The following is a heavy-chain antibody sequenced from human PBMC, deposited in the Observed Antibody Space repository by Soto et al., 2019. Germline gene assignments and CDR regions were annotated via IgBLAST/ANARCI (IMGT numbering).Heavy chain of an antibody. CDR1: GGTFSSYT. CDR3: SRAGGYDTGDY. CDR2: IIPILGIA. D-gene: IGHD6-13*01. J-gene: IGHJ4*02. V-gene: IGHV1-69*02. Sequence: QVQLVQSGAEVKKTGSSVKVSCKASGGTFSSYTISWVRQAPGQGLEWMGRIIPILGIANYAQKFRGRVTITADKSTSTAYMELSSLRSEDTAVYYCSRAGGYDTGDYWGQGTLVTVSS.